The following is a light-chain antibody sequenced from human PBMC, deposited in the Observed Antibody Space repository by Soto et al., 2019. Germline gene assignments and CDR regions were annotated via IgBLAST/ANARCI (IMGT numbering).Light chain of an antibody. CDR2: EVS. J-gene: IGLJ3*02. CDR1: YSDVGSYNY. V-gene: IGLV2-14*01. Sequence: QSALTQPAFVSGSPGQSITISCTGTYSDVGSYNYVSWFQQHPGKAPQLIIYEVSNRPLGISNRFSASKSGNTASLTISGLQAEDEADYYCGSYTDSDSPWVFGGGTQLTVL. CDR3: GSYTDSDSPWV.